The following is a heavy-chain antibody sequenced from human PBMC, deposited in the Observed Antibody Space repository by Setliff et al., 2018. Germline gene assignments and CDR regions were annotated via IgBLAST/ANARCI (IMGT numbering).Heavy chain of an antibody. J-gene: IGHJ4*02. Sequence: SETLSLTCTVSGGSISSSSYYWGWIRQPPGKGLEWIGSIYYSGSTYYNPSLKSRVTISVDTSKNQFSLKLSSVTAADTAVYYCARLYEFGELFSNYWGQGTLVTSPQ. CDR1: GGSISSSSYY. D-gene: IGHD3-10*01. V-gene: IGHV4-39*07. CDR3: ARLYEFGELFSNY. CDR2: IYYSGST.